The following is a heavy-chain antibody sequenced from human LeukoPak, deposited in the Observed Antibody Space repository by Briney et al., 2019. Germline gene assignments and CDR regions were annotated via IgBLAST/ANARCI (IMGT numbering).Heavy chain of an antibody. D-gene: IGHD5-18*01. J-gene: IGHJ4*02. CDR1: GFTFSSYA. V-gene: IGHV3-64D*06. CDR3: VIDRGGYNYGLGYFDY. Sequence: GGSLRLSCSASGFTFSSYAMQWVRQAPGKGLEYVSTISSNGFSTYYADSVKGRFTISRDNSKNTLYLQMSSLRAEDTAVYYCVIDRGGYNYGLGYFDYWGQGTLVTVSS. CDR2: ISSNGFST.